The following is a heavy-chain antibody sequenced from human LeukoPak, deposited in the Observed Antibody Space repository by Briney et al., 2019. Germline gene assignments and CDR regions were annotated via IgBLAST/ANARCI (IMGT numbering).Heavy chain of an antibody. CDR2: INPNSGGT. CDR3: AREPMVRDFNWFDP. CDR1: GYTFTGYY. D-gene: IGHD3-10*01. Sequence: ASVKVSCKASGYTFTGYYILWVRQAPGQGLEWMGRINPNSGGTNYAQKFQGRVTMTRDTSISTAYMELNRLTSDDTAVYYCAREPMVRDFNWFDPWGQGTLVTVSS. J-gene: IGHJ5*02. V-gene: IGHV1-2*06.